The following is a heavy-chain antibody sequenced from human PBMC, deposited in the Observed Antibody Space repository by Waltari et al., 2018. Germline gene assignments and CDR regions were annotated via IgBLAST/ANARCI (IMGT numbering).Heavy chain of an antibody. CDR2: IYRGGET. Sequence: EVHLVESGGGLVHPGDSVRLSCAASGVIVSNNYMSWVRQPLGKGLEWVSVIYRGGETYYADSVKGRFTISRDNSKNTLDLQMNNVRAEDTAVYYCTSDHGLSWPLDWGQGTMVTVSS. D-gene: IGHD6-13*01. CDR3: TSDHGLSWPLD. J-gene: IGHJ4*02. CDR1: GVIVSNNY. V-gene: IGHV3-53*01.